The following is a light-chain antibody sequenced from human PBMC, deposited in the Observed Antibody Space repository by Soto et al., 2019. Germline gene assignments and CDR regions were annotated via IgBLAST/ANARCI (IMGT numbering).Light chain of an antibody. CDR2: DAS. J-gene: IGKJ1*01. CDR3: QEYNAWPPXT. Sequence: TQSPSTLSVSSGEGITLSCRASQSVKNYLAWYQHKPGQSPRLLFYDASIRATGVPARFSAGGSGTEFTLVISSLQSEDAAVYYCQEYNAWPPXTFGQGTKVDIK. CDR1: QSVKNY. V-gene: IGKV3D-15*01.